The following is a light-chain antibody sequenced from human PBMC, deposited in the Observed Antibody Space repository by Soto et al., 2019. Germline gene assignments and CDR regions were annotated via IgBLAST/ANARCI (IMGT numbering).Light chain of an antibody. CDR2: AAS. CDR3: QQSYSAS. CDR1: QSIASY. V-gene: IGKV1-39*01. J-gene: IGKJ4*01. Sequence: DIQMTQSPSSLSASVGDRVTITCRASQSIASYLNWYQQKPGKAPKLLIYAASSLQSGVPSRFSGSGSGTDFNLTISSLLPEDFATYYCQQSYSASFGGGTKVDIK.